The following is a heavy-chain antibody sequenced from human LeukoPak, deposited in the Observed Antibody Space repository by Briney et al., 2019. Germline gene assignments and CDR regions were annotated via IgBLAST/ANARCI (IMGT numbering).Heavy chain of an antibody. D-gene: IGHD1-7*01. Sequence: GGSLRLSCAASGFTFSSYSMNWVRQAPGKGLEWISYISSSGSSISYADSVKGRFTISRDNAKNSLNLQMNSLRAEDTAVYYCARDRLFGNLPDYWGQGTLVTVSS. V-gene: IGHV3-48*04. CDR2: ISSSGSSI. J-gene: IGHJ4*02. CDR1: GFTFSSYS. CDR3: ARDRLFGNLPDY.